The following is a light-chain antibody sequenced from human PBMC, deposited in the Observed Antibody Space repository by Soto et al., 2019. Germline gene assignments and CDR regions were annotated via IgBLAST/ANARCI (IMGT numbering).Light chain of an antibody. Sequence: QLVLTQSPSASASLGASVKLTCTLSSGHSNYAIAWHQQQSEKGPRYLMKLDSAGSHTKGDGIPDRFSGSSSGAERYLTISSLQSEDEADYYCQTWGTGIRVFGTGTKVTVL. V-gene: IGLV4-69*01. J-gene: IGLJ1*01. CDR1: SGHSNYA. CDR3: QTWGTGIRV. CDR2: LDSAGSH.